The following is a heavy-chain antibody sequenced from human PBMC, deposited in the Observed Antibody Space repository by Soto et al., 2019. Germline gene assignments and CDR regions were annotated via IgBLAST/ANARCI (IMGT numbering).Heavy chain of an antibody. Sequence: GASVKVSCKASGYTFTSYGISWVRQAPGQGLEWMGWISAYNGNTNYAQKFQGRVTMTRNTSISTAYMELSSLRSEDTAVSYCAKDCSGVSCYSGIDVFNIWGQGKMVTVS. J-gene: IGHJ3*02. D-gene: IGHD2-15*01. V-gene: IGHV1-18*01. CDR3: AKDCSGVSCYSGIDVFNI. CDR1: GYTFTSYG. CDR2: ISAYNGNT.